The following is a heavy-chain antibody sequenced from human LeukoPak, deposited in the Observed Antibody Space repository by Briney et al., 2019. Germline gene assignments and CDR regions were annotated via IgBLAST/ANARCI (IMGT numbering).Heavy chain of an antibody. CDR3: ARDQRVTGRPDIDY. CDR1: GFTSRNHW. V-gene: IGHV3-74*03. J-gene: IGHJ4*02. CDR2: ISSDGSST. D-gene: IGHD6-6*01. Sequence: GGSLRLSCAASGFTSRNHWMHWVRQTPGKGLVWVSRISSDGSSTTYADSVKGRFTIARDNAKNTLYLQMNNLRAEDTAMYYCARDQRVTGRPDIDYWGQGTLVIVSS.